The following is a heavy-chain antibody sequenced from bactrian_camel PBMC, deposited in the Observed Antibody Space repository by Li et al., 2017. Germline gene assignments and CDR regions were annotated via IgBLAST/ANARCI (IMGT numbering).Heavy chain of an antibody. CDR3: ARGEPASFGY. V-gene: IGHV3-2*01. J-gene: IGHJ6*01. Sequence: HVQLVESGGGLVQPGGSLRLSCAGSGFTFSKYYMSWVRKALGKGLEWVSSIYRDHKTYYADSVRGRFVSSRDNAKNTVYLHMYSLKPEDTAVYYCARGEPASFGYWGQGTQVTVS. CDR1: GFTFSKYY. CDR2: IYRDHKT. D-gene: IGHD3*01.